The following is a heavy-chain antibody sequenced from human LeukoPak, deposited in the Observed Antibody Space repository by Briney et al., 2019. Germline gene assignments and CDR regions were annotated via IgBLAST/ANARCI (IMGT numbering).Heavy chain of an antibody. CDR3: AKDRRTLRFLEGVFDY. Sequence: GGSLRLSCAASGFTFSSYEMNWVRQAPGKGLEWVSYISSSSSTIYYADSVKGRFTISRDNAKNSLYLQMNSLRAEDTAVYYCAKDRRTLRFLEGVFDYWGQGTLVTVSS. J-gene: IGHJ4*02. CDR2: ISSSSSTI. D-gene: IGHD3-3*01. CDR1: GFTFSSYE. V-gene: IGHV3-48*03.